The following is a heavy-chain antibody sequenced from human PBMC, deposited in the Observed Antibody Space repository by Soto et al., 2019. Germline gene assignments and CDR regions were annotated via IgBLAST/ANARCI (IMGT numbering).Heavy chain of an antibody. J-gene: IGHJ6*02. CDR2: IDPSDSYT. CDR3: AQQIEYSSSVYYYYRMEV. CDR1: GYSFTSYW. D-gene: IGHD6-6*01. Sequence: GESLKISCKGSGYSFTSYWISWVRQIPVKALQWMGRIDPSDSYTNYIPSFQGHFTISAYKSISTAYLQCSSLKASDTAMYYCAQQIEYSSSVYYYYRMEVWGQGTTVSVAS. V-gene: IGHV5-10-1*01.